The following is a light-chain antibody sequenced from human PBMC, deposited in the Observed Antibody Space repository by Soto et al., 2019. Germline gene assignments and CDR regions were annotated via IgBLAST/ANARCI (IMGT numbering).Light chain of an antibody. V-gene: IGKV1-39*01. Sequence: DIQMTQSPSSLSASVGDRVTMTCRASQSISSYLNWYRQKSGAAPELLIYDASTLQSGVPSRFRGGASGTDFTLTISSLQLDDFATYYCQQSYNTPLTFGQGTKVDIK. CDR2: DAS. CDR3: QQSYNTPLT. CDR1: QSISSY. J-gene: IGKJ1*01.